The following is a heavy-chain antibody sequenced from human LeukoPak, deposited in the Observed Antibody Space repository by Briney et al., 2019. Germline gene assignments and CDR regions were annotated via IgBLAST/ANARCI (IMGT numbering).Heavy chain of an antibody. Sequence: GGSLRLSCAASGFTFGSYTMHWIRHAPGKGLEYVSAITGNGGSKYHATSVKGRFSVSRDNSKNTLYLQMGSLTADDMAVYYCARGPSSPFYMDVWGKGTTVTFSS. CDR1: GFTFGSYT. CDR3: ARGPSSPFYMDV. J-gene: IGHJ6*03. V-gene: IGHV3-64*01. CDR2: ITGNGGSK.